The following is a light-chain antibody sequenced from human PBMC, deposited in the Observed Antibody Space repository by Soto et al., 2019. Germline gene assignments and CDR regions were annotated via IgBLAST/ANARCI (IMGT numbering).Light chain of an antibody. J-gene: IGLJ1*01. CDR1: NANIGNNF. V-gene: IGLV1-47*02. Sequence: QSVLTQPPSASGTPGQRVTISCSGRNANIGNNFVCWYQQLPGTAPKLLIYGNDQRPSGVPDRFSGSKSGTSASLAISGLRSEDEADYYCVAWDDSLSGLVFGTGTKVTVL. CDR2: GND. CDR3: VAWDDSLSGLV.